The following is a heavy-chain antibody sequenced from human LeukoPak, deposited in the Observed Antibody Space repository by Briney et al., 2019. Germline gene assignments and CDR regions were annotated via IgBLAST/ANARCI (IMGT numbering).Heavy chain of an antibody. V-gene: IGHV1-24*01. CDR2: FDPEDGET. D-gene: IGHD4-17*01. J-gene: IGHJ6*02. Sequence: ASVKVSCKFSGYTLTELSMHWVRQAPGKGLEWMGGFDPEDGETIYAQKFQGRVTMTEDTSTDTAYLELSSLRSEDTAVYYCATTYPSSTVTTTGPYGMDVWGQGTTVTVSS. CDR1: GYTLTELS. CDR3: ATTYPSSTVTTTGPYGMDV.